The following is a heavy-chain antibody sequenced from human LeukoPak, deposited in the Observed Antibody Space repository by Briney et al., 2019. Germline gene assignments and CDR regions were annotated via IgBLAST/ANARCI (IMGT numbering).Heavy chain of an antibody. Sequence: ASGKVSCKVSGYTFTDYYMHWVQQAPGKGLEWMGLVDPEDGETIYAEKFQGRVTITADTSTDTAYMELSSLRSEDTAVYYCATGTIVVVAAATLSQPWGQGTLVTVSS. CDR1: GYTFTDYY. V-gene: IGHV1-69-2*01. J-gene: IGHJ5*02. CDR3: ATGTIVVVAAATLSQP. CDR2: VDPEDGET. D-gene: IGHD2-15*01.